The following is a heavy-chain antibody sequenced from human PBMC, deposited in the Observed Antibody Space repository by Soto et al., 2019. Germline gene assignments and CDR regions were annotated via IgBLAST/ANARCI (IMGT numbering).Heavy chain of an antibody. CDR2: IYYTWST. D-gene: IGHD5-18*01. J-gene: IGHJ4*02. CDR3: EREYTISQIES. V-gene: IGHV4-59*01. CDR1: VSSIIIYY. Sequence: SSTXSLTCTFCVSSIIIYYCSLIRQPPGKGLEWIGYIYYTWSTYYNPSLKSRVTMSVDTSKIQFSLRLSSVTAADTAVYYCEREYTISQIESWGQATLV.